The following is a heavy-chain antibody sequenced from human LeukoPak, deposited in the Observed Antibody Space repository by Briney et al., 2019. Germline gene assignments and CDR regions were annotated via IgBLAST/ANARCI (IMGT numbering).Heavy chain of an antibody. CDR3: ARDLNGDYQRDAFDI. CDR1: GFTFSDYY. V-gene: IGHV3-11*01. D-gene: IGHD4-17*01. Sequence: GGSLRLSCAASGFTFSDYYMSWIRQAPGKGLEWVSYISSSGSTIYYADSVKGRFTISRDNAKNSLYLQMNSLRAEDTAVYYCARDLNGDYQRDAFDIWGQGTTVTVSS. CDR2: ISSSGSTI. J-gene: IGHJ3*02.